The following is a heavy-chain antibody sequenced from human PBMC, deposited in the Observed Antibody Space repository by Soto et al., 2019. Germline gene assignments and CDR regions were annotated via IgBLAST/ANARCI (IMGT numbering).Heavy chain of an antibody. J-gene: IGHJ6*02. D-gene: IGHD2-2*01. CDR3: ARGVRNYYGVDV. V-gene: IGHV3-74*01. Sequence: EVQLVESGGGLVQPGGSLRLSCVASGFTFSDYWMHWVRQAPGKGLVWVSRIKFDGGITSHADSVKGRFTISRDNARNTVHLQMNSLRAEDTGVYFCARGVRNYYGVDVWGHGTTVTVSS. CDR2: IKFDGGIT. CDR1: GFTFSDYW.